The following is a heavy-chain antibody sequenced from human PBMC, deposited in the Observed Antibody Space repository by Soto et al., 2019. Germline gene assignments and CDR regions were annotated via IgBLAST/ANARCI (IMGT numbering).Heavy chain of an antibody. CDR2: IYYSGST. CDR3: ARHPREEWDPTAVPLRIDY. CDR1: GGSISSYY. Sequence: SETLSLTCTVSGGSISSYYWSWIRQPPGKGLEWIGYIYYSGSTNYNPSLKSRVTISVDTSKNQFSLKLSSVTAADTAVYYCARHPREEWDPTAVPLRIDYWGQGTLVTVSS. V-gene: IGHV4-59*08. D-gene: IGHD1-26*01. J-gene: IGHJ4*02.